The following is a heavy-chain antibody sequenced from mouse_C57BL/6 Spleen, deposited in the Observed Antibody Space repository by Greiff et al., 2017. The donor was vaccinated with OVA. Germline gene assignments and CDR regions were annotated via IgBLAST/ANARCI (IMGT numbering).Heavy chain of an antibody. J-gene: IGHJ3*01. CDR3: AGANYWFAY. V-gene: IGHV1-55*01. CDR1: GYTFTSYW. CDR2: LYPGSGST. Sequence: QVQLQQPGAELAKPGASVKMSCKASGYTFTSYWITWVKQRPGQGLEWIGDLYPGSGSTYYNEKFKSKATLTVDTSSSTAYMQLSSLTSEDSAVYYCAGANYWFAYWGQGTLVTVSA.